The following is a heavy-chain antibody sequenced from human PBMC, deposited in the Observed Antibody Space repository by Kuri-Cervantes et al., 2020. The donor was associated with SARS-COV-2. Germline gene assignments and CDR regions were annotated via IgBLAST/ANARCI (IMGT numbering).Heavy chain of an antibody. J-gene: IGHJ4*02. CDR3: ARGRITIFGVVGFDY. V-gene: IGHV4-34*01. Sequence: SQTLSLTCDVYGGSFSGYYWTWIRQPPGKGLEWIGEINHSGSTNYNPSLKSRVTISVDTSKNQFSLKLSSVTAADTAVYYCARGRITIFGVVGFDYWGQGTLVTVSS. D-gene: IGHD3-3*01. CDR1: GGSFSGYY. CDR2: INHSGST.